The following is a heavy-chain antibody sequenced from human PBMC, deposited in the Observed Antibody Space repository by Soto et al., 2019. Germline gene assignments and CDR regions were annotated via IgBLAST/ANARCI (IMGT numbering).Heavy chain of an antibody. J-gene: IGHJ4*02. Sequence: ASVKVSCKASGGTFSSYAISWVRQAPGQGLEWMGGIIPIFGTANYAQKFQGRVTITADESTSTAYMELSSLRSEDTAVYYCARIEAVAGIDPDYWGQGTLVTVSS. CDR1: GGTFSSYA. D-gene: IGHD6-19*01. V-gene: IGHV1-69*13. CDR3: ARIEAVAGIDPDY. CDR2: IIPIFGTA.